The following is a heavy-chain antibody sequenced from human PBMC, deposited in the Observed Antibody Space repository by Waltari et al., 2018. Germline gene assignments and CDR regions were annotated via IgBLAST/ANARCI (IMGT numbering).Heavy chain of an antibody. V-gene: IGHV3-74*03. CDR3: TRNPGY. CDR2: MKTDGTSI. Sequence: EVQLVNSGGGLVQPGGSLRLSCAPSDFFTDSWLDWLRPAPGKGLVWGSRMKTDGTSITYADSVKGRFTISRDSAKNTYYLQMNSLRAEDTAVYYCTRNPGYWGQGTLVTVSS. J-gene: IGHJ4*02. CDR1: DFFTDSW.